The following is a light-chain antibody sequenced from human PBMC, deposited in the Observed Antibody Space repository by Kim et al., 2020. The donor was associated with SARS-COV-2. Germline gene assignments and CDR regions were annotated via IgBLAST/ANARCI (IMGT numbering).Light chain of an antibody. V-gene: IGLV1-44*01. CDR1: SSSNGSNT. CDR3: AAWDDSLNGWV. CDR2: SNN. J-gene: IGLJ3*02. Sequence: GQGVTSTCYGSSSSNGSNTVNWYRQLPGPAPKLLLYSNNQRPSGVPDRFSGSKSGSAASLAISGLQSEDEADYYCAAWDDSLNGWVFGGGTQLTVL.